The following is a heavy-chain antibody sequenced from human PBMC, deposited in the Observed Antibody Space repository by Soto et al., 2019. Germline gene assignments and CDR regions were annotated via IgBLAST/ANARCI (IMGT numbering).Heavy chain of an antibody. CDR1: GYTFTSYA. D-gene: IGHD3-22*01. Sequence: ASVKVSCKASGYTFTSYAMHWVRQAPGQRLEWMGWINAGNGNTKYSQKFQGRVTITRDTSASTAYMELSSLRSEDTAVYYCARGPVGGYYDSSGYLTNFDYWGQGTLVTVSS. V-gene: IGHV1-3*01. CDR2: INAGNGNT. CDR3: ARGPVGGYYDSSGYLTNFDY. J-gene: IGHJ4*02.